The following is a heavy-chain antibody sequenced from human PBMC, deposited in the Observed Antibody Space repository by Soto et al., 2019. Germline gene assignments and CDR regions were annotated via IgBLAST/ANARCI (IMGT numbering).Heavy chain of an antibody. D-gene: IGHD3-10*01. J-gene: IGHJ6*02. V-gene: IGHV3-23*01. CDR2: IISSGSTT. CDR1: GFTISSFG. CDR3: AKRLGRGVGALDV. Sequence: EVQLLESGGDLVQPGGSLRLSCAASGFTISSFGMSWVRQPPGKGLEWVSGIISSGSTTYYADSVKGRFTISRDNSKNTLYLQMNSLRAEDAAVYYCAKRLGRGVGALDVWGQGTTVTVSS.